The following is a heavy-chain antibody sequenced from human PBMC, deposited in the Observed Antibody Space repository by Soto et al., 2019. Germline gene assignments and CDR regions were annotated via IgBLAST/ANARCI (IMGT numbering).Heavy chain of an antibody. CDR1: GHNFGNSW. Sequence: PGESLNISCKASGHNFGNSWIGWVRDTSGKGLEWVGISYPDHSQTLYIPSFQGQVTISVDKSISTVYLQWSSLKASDTATYYCAGRRDFVTLIDPWGQGTLVTVSS. CDR2: SYPDHSQT. CDR3: AGRRDFVTLIDP. J-gene: IGHJ5*02. V-gene: IGHV5-51*01.